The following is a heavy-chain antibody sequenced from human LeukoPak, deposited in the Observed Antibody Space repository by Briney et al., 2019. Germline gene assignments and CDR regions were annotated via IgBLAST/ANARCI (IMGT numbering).Heavy chain of an antibody. CDR1: GFSVSTNY. CDR3: ARDRIAVAGTYFDY. J-gene: IGHJ4*02. CDR2: IYSGGST. D-gene: IGHD6-19*01. V-gene: IGHV3-66*01. Sequence: GGSLRLSCAASGFSVSTNYMSWVRQAPGKGLEWVSVIYSGGSTYYIDSVKGRFTISRDNSKNTLYLQMNSLRAEDTAVYYCARDRIAVAGTYFDYWGQGTLVTVSS.